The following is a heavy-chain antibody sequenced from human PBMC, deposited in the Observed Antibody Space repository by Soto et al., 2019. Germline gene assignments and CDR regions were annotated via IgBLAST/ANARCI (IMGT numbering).Heavy chain of an antibody. CDR2: INHSGST. Sequence: PSETLSLTCAVYGGSFSGYYWSWIRQPPGKGLEWIGEINHSGSTNYNPSLKSRVTISVDTSKNQFSLKLSSVTAADTAVYYCRRGIVGTTDFDYWGQGTLVTVSS. V-gene: IGHV4-34*01. CDR3: RRGIVGTTDFDY. J-gene: IGHJ4*02. D-gene: IGHD1-26*01. CDR1: GGSFSGYY.